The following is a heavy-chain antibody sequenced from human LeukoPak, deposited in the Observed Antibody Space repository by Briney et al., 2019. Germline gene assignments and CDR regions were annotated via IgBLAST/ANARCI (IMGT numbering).Heavy chain of an antibody. CDR3: AKDIIGYAPL. CDR1: GFTFDDFP. CDR2: ISVDGDTK. Sequence: GGSLRLSCAASGFTFDDFPMHWVRQHPGKGLEWVSLISVDGDTKYYADSVRGRFTISRDNSKNSLYLQMNSLRTEDTAFYFCAKDIIGYAPLWGQGTLVTVSS. J-gene: IGHJ4*02. V-gene: IGHV3-43*01. D-gene: IGHD2-2*01.